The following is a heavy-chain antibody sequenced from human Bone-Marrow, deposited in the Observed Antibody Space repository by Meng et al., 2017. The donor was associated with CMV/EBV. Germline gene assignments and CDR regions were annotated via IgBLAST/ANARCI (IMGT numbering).Heavy chain of an antibody. D-gene: IGHD2-2*01. V-gene: IGHV1-8*02. CDR3: ARFGVVVPAAPGGNYYYGMDV. CDR2: MNPNSGNT. Sequence: ASVKVSCKASGYTFTSYGISWVRQAPGQGLEWMGWMNPNSGNTGYAQKFQGRVTMTRNTSISTAYMELSSLRSEDTAVYYCARFGVVVPAAPGGNYYYGMDVWGQGTTVTVSS. J-gene: IGHJ6*02. CDR1: GYTFTSYG.